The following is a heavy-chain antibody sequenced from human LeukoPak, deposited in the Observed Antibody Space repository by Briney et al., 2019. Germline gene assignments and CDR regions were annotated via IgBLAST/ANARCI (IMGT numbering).Heavy chain of an antibody. CDR1: GDSITGYF. CDR3: AKYRGTYYVY. D-gene: IGHD1-26*01. V-gene: IGHV4-59*01. J-gene: IGHJ4*02. CDR2: VYYTGLT. Sequence: PSETLSLTCDVSGDSITGYFWGSVRQPPGKGLERIGYVYYTGLTSYNASLKSRVNISVDTSKNQFSLNLISVTAADTAVYYCAKYRGTYYVYWGQGTLVTVSS.